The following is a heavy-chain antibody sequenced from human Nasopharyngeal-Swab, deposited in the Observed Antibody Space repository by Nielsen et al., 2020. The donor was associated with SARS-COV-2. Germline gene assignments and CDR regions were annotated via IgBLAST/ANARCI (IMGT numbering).Heavy chain of an antibody. CDR2: ISSSSISI. CDR3: ARDLIRSGIAAAGTSGSFDY. D-gene: IGHD6-13*01. J-gene: IGHJ4*02. V-gene: IGHV3-11*04. Sequence: WIRQPPGKGLEWISYISSSSISIYYADSVKGRFTISRDNAKNSLYLQMNSLRAEDTAVYYCARDLIRSGIAAAGTSGSFDYWGQGTLVTVAS.